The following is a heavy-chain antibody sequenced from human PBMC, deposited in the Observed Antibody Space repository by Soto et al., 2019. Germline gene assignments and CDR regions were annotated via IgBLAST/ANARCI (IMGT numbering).Heavy chain of an antibody. Sequence: SETLSLTCTVSGGSISSSSYYWGWIRQPPGKGLEWIGSIYYSGSTYYNPSLKSRVTISVDTSKNQFSLKLSSVTAADTAVYYCAKTSRGILTGLYYYYYMDVWGKGTTVTVSS. D-gene: IGHD3-9*01. CDR1: GGSISSSSYY. CDR2: IYYSGST. V-gene: IGHV4-39*01. CDR3: AKTSRGILTGLYYYYYMDV. J-gene: IGHJ6*03.